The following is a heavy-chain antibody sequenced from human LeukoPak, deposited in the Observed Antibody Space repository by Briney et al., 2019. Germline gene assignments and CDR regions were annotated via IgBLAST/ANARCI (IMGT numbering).Heavy chain of an antibody. J-gene: IGHJ4*02. CDR1: GYTFTSYD. D-gene: IGHD3-22*01. CDR3: VRRNYYDSSGYYYFDY. Sequence: ASVKVSCKASGYTFTSYDINWVRQATGQGLEWMGWMNPNSGNTGYAQKFQGRVTMTRNTSISTAYMELSSLRSEDTAVYYCVRRNYYDSSGYYYFDYWGQGTLVTVSS. V-gene: IGHV1-8*01. CDR2: MNPNSGNT.